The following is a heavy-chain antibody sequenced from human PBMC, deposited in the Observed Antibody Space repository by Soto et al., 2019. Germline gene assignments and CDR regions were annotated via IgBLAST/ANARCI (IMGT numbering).Heavy chain of an antibody. CDR2: INPNSGGT. D-gene: IGHD5-18*01. V-gene: IGHV1-2*02. Sequence: ASVKVSCKASGYTFTGYYMHWVRQAPGQGLEWMGWINPNSGGTNYAQKFQGRVTMTRDTSISTAYMELSRLRSDDTAVYYCATLDTSMALPIDYWGQGTLVTVSS. CDR3: ATLDTSMALPIDY. CDR1: GYTFTGYY. J-gene: IGHJ4*02.